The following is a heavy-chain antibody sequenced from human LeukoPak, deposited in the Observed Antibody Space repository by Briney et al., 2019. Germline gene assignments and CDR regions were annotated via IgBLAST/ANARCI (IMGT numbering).Heavy chain of an antibody. J-gene: IGHJ5*02. CDR2: LSYDANE. V-gene: IGHV3-30-3*01. D-gene: IGHD3-10*01. Sequence: GGSLRLSCAASGFTFSSYAMHWVRQAPGKGLDLEWVTVLSYDANEYYADSVKGRFTISGDNSENTLYLQMNSLRAEDTAAYYCAKDAVRGSGRINWFDTWGQGTLVTVSS. CDR1: GFTFSSYA. CDR3: AKDAVRGSGRINWFDT.